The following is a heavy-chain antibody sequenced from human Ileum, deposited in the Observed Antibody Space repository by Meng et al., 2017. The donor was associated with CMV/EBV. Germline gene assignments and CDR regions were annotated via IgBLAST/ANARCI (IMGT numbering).Heavy chain of an antibody. CDR3: AKGGYIGSYYFDY. Sequence: GESLKISCVASGLTVSTYSMNWVRQAPGKGLEWVAIIWYDGTNKYYANSVKGRFTISRDNSKNTLYLQMNSLRAEDTAVYYCAKGGYIGSYYFDYWGQGTLVTVSS. CDR2: IWYDGTNK. V-gene: IGHV3-33*06. CDR1: GLTVSTYS. J-gene: IGHJ4*02. D-gene: IGHD1-26*01.